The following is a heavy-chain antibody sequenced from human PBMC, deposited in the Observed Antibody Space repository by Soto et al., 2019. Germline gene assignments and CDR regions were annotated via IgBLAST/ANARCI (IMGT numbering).Heavy chain of an antibody. D-gene: IGHD1-26*01. J-gene: IGHJ4*02. CDR3: AMAGELYYFDY. Sequence: EVQLLESGGCLVQPGGSLRLSCAASGFTFSHYAMSWVRQAPGKGLEWVSSISSSGSSTYYADSVKGRVTISTDHSKNILYLQMDNLRVEDTAIYYCAMAGELYYFDYRGQGTLVSVSS. CDR1: GFTFSHYA. CDR2: ISSSGSST. V-gene: IGHV3-23*01.